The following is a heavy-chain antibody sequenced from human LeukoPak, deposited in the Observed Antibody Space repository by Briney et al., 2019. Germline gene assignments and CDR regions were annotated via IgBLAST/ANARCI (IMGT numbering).Heavy chain of an antibody. CDR1: GGSISSSSYY. V-gene: IGHV4-39*01. Sequence: PSETLSLTCTVSGGSISSSSYYWGWIRQPPGKGLEWIGSIYYSGSTYYNPSLKSRVTISVDTSKNQFSLKLSSVTAADTAVYYCARLKYRSTAMGTERYSFDYWGQGTLVTVSS. CDR3: ARLKYRSTAMGTERYSFDY. J-gene: IGHJ4*02. D-gene: IGHD5-18*01. CDR2: IYYSGST.